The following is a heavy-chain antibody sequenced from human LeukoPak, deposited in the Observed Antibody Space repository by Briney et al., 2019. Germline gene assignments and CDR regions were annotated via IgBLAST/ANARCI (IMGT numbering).Heavy chain of an antibody. J-gene: IGHJ4*02. CDR1: GGSICTYY. CDR2: IYYSGST. D-gene: IGHD5-18*01. Sequence: SETLSLTCTVSGGSICTYYWSWIRQPPGKGLEWIAYIYYSGSTNYNPSLQSRVTLSVDTSKNQFSLKLYSVTAADTAVYYCARDTGYGVDFWGQGSLVTVSS. CDR3: ARDTGYGVDF. V-gene: IGHV4-59*01.